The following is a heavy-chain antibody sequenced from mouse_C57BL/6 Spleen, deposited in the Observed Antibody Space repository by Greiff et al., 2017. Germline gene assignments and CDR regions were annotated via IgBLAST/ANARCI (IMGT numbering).Heavy chain of an antibody. CDR3: ARIEYGSSSSWFAY. D-gene: IGHD1-1*01. CDR2: IYPSDSET. CDR1: GYTFTSYW. J-gene: IGHJ3*01. V-gene: IGHV1-61*01. Sequence: QVHVKQPGAELVRPGSSVKLSCKASGYTFTSYWMDLVKQRPGQGLEWIGNIYPSDSETHYNQKFKDKATLTVDKSSSTAYMQLSSLTSEDSAVYYCARIEYGSSSSWFAYWGQGTLVTVSA.